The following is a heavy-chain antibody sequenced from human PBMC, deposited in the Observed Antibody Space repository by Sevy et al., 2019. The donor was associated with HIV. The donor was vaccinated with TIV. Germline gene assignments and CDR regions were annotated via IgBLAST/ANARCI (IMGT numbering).Heavy chain of an antibody. CDR1: GYSFTSYW. CDR3: ARHQPKDYYYGMDV. V-gene: IGHV5-51*01. J-gene: IGHJ6*02. CDR2: IYPDDSEI. Sequence: GESLKISCKGSGYSFTSYWIGWVRQMPGKGLEWMGIIYPDDSEIRYNPSLQGQLTISAHKSISTAYLQWSSLKASDTAIYYCARHQPKDYYYGMDVWGQGTTVTVSS.